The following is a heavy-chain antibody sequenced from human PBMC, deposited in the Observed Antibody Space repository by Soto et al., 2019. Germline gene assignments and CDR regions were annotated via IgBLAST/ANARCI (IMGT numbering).Heavy chain of an antibody. D-gene: IGHD2-15*01. Sequence: EVQLVESGGGLVQPGGSLRLSCAASGFMFSNYWMSWFRQAPGKGLEWVALIKQDGSDKYYVDSMKGRFTISRDNAKNSPYLQMNIPRIEDAAVDYCARNRDSAFDYCGRGTLVTVSS. CDR3: ARNRDSAFDY. CDR1: GFMFSNYW. CDR2: IKQDGSDK. J-gene: IGHJ4*02. V-gene: IGHV3-7*01.